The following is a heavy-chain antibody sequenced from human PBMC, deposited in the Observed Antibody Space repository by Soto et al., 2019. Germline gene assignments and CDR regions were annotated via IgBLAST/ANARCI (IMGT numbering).Heavy chain of an antibody. J-gene: IGHJ4*02. D-gene: IGHD2-15*01. V-gene: IGHV3-30-3*01. CDR2: ISYDGSNK. Sequence: QVQLVESGGGVVQPGRSLRLSCAASGFTFSSYAMHWVRQAPGKGLEWVAVISYDGSNKYYADSVKGRFTISRDNSKNTLYLQMNSLSAEDTAVYYCAGLGYCSGGSCSPLDYWGQGTLVTVSS. CDR1: GFTFSSYA. CDR3: AGLGYCSGGSCSPLDY.